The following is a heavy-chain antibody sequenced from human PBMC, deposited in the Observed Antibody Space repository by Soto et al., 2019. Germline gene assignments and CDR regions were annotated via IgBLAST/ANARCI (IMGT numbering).Heavy chain of an antibody. V-gene: IGHV1-18*01. J-gene: IGHJ4*02. CDR2: INPSNDNT. D-gene: IGHD1-26*01. CDR1: NYSFSSFG. CDR3: ARDPFYSGSNLQVGYFDS. Sequence: QVQMVQSGAEVKKPGASVKVSCKASNYSFSSFGISWMRQAPGQGLEWMAWINPSNDNTNYAQSLQGRVTLTTDTSTSTAIMELRSLRSDDTAVYYCARDPFYSGSNLQVGYFDSWGQGTLVTVSS.